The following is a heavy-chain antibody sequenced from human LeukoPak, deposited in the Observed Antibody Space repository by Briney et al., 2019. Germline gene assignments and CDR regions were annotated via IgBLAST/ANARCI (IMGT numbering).Heavy chain of an antibody. J-gene: IGHJ6*03. V-gene: IGHV1-2*02. CDR3: ARAGVGTLSSIAARLYYYYYMDV. Sequence: GASVKVSCKASGYTFTGYYMHWVRQAPGQGLEWMGWINPNSGGTNYAQKFQCRVTMTRNTSISTAYMELSSLRSEDTAVYYCARAGVGTLSSIAARLYYYYYMDVWGKGTTVTVSS. CDR2: INPNSGGT. D-gene: IGHD6-6*01. CDR1: GYTFTGYY.